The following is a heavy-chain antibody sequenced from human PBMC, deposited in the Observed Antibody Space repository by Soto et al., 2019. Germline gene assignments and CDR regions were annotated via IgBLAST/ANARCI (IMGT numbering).Heavy chain of an antibody. CDR1: GGTFSSYA. CDR3: ARGGRRSPGMDV. V-gene: IGHV1-69*01. J-gene: IGHJ6*02. CDR2: IIPIFGTA. Sequence: GASVKVSCKASGGTFSSYAISWVRQAPGQGLEWMGGIIPIFGTANYAQKFHGRVTISADESTSTSYMELSSLRSEDTAVYYCARGGRRSPGMDVWGQGTTVTVSS.